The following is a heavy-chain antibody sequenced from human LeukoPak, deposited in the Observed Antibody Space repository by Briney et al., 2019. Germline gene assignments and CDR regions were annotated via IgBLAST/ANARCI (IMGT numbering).Heavy chain of an antibody. CDR2: IKQDGSEK. Sequence: PGGSLRLSGAGSGFTLSTYWMNWVRQAPGKGLEWVAPIKQDGSEKYYVDSVKGRFTISRDNAKSSLYLQMTSLRAEDTAVYYCARDRNTDFWSGYYTNYCDYWGQGTLVTVSS. CDR3: ARDRNTDFWSGYYTNYCDY. J-gene: IGHJ4*02. CDR1: GFTLSTYW. V-gene: IGHV3-7*01. D-gene: IGHD3-3*01.